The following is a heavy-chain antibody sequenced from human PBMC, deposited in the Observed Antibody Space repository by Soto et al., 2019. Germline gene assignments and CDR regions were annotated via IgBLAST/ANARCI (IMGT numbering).Heavy chain of an antibody. J-gene: IGHJ4*02. V-gene: IGHV3-30*18. D-gene: IGHD3-22*01. CDR3: AKDYYDSSGYSPFDH. CDR2: ISYDGSQK. CDR1: GLTFSSYG. Sequence: PVGSLRLSCAASGLTFSSYGMHWVRQAPGKGLEWVAVISYDGSQKYYADSEKGRFTISRDNSKNTLYLQMNSLRAEDTAVYYCAKDYYDSSGYSPFDHWGQGTLVTVS.